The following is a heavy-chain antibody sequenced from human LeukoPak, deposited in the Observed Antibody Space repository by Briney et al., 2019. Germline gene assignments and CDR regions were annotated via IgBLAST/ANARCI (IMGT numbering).Heavy chain of an antibody. D-gene: IGHD2-8*01. Sequence: GGSLRLSCAASGFTFGSFVMNWVRQAPGKGLQWVSSISGSAGSTNYADSVKGRLTISRDNSKNTPYLQMNSLRAEDTAVYYCAKDLNGLHAIDYWGQGTLVTVSS. CDR1: GFTFGSFV. CDR3: AKDLNGLHAIDY. V-gene: IGHV3-23*01. CDR2: ISGSAGST. J-gene: IGHJ4*02.